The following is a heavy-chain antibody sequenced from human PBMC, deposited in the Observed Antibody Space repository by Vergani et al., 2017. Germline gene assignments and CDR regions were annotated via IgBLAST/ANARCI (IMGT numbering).Heavy chain of an antibody. D-gene: IGHD2-8*01. V-gene: IGHV3-9*01. Sequence: EVQLVESGGGLVQPGRSLRLSCAASGFTFDDYAMHWVRQAPGKGLEWVSGISWNSGSIGYADSVKGRFTISRDNAKNSLYLQMNSLRAEDTAVYYCAKEGLNGLMVYAGGVGDAFDIWGQGTMVTVSS. CDR1: GFTFDDYA. CDR2: ISWNSGSI. J-gene: IGHJ3*02. CDR3: AKEGLNGLMVYAGGVGDAFDI.